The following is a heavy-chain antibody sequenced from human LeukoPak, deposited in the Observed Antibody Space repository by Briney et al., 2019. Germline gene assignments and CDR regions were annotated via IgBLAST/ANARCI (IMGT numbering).Heavy chain of an antibody. CDR2: IYYSGST. V-gene: IGHV4-59*08. Sequence: SETLSLTCTVSGGSISSYYWSWIRQPPGKGLEWIGYIYYSGSTNYNPSLKSRVTISVDTSKNQFSLNLSSVTAADTALYYCARHGPLYDIWSAQFYFDYWGQGTLVAVSS. CDR3: ARHGPLYDIWSAQFYFDY. D-gene: IGHD3-3*01. J-gene: IGHJ4*02. CDR1: GGSISSYY.